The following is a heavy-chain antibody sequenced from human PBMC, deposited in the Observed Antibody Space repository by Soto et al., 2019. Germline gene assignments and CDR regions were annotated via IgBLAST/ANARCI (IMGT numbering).Heavy chain of an antibody. J-gene: IGHJ4*02. CDR2: IIPMLGMS. Sequence: QVQLVQSGAEVKKPGSPVRVSCTASGDTFNFYTISWVRQVPGQGPEWMGRIIPMLGMSNYAQKFQGRVTXTXDXXTSPVYMNLSGLTSEDTAVYYCATNYGSGSTHFDYWGQGTLVTVSS. CDR1: GDTFNFYT. CDR3: ATNYGSGSTHFDY. V-gene: IGHV1-69*02. D-gene: IGHD3-10*01.